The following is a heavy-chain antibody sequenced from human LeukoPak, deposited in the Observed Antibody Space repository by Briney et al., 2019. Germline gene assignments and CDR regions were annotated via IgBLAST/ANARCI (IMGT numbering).Heavy chain of an antibody. CDR2: SSVYNGNT. Sequence: ASVKVSCKASGYIFTSYGISWLRQAPGQGLEWMGWSSVYNGNTNYPQRLQGRVTMTTDTSTTTAYMELRSLRSDDTAVYYCARDINGYYYDSHGYYPTDLWGQGTLVTVSS. D-gene: IGHD3-22*01. V-gene: IGHV1-18*01. J-gene: IGHJ5*02. CDR3: ARDINGYYYDSHGYYPTDL. CDR1: GYIFTSYG.